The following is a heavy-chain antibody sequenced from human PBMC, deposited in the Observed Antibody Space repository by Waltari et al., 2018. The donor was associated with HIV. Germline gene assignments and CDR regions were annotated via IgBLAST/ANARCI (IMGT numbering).Heavy chain of an antibody. Sequence: EVQLLESGGALVQPGGSLRLSCAGSGFTFVSYAMSWVRQAPGEWQEWVSSIRSTGATTYYSEAVKGRFTISRDNSKNTLSLQMNSLLVEDTAIYYCASHPVPYCGNRRCYGGFWGQGTLVTVSS. V-gene: IGHV3-23*01. D-gene: IGHD2-21*01. CDR3: ASHPVPYCGNRRCYGGF. CDR1: GFTFVSYA. CDR2: IRSTGATT. J-gene: IGHJ4*02.